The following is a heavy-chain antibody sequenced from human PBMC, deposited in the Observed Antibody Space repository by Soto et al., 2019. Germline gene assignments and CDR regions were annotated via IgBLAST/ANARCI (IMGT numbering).Heavy chain of an antibody. CDR2: TYYRSKWYN. Sequence: PSQTLSLTCAISGDSVSSNSAAWNWIRQSPSRGLEWLGRTYYRSKWYNDYAVSVKSRITINPDTSKNQFSLQLNSVTPEDTAVYYCARVLAAAGTSYYYYGMDVWGQGTTVTVSS. J-gene: IGHJ6*02. D-gene: IGHD6-13*01. CDR3: ARVLAAAGTSYYYYGMDV. CDR1: GDSVSSNSAA. V-gene: IGHV6-1*01.